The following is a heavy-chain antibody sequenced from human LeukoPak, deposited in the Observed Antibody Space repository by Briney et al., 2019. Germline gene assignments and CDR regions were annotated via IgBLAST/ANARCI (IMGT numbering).Heavy chain of an antibody. Sequence: SETLSLTCTVSGGSISSSSYYWGWIRQPPGKGLEWIGSIYYSGSTYYNPSLKSRVTISVDTSKNQFSLKLSSVTAADAAVYYCARQNWDYLPSIFDYWGQGTLVTVSS. CDR3: ARQNWDYLPSIFDY. V-gene: IGHV4-39*01. CDR1: GGSISSSSYY. CDR2: IYYSGST. J-gene: IGHJ4*02. D-gene: IGHD7-27*01.